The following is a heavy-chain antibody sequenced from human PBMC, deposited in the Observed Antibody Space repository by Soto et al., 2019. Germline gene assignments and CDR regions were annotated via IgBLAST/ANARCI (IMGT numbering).Heavy chain of an antibody. D-gene: IGHD2-15*01. CDR3: ARGYCSGGSCYAGEGDDAFDI. CDR1: GDSVSSNSSA. CDR2: TYYRSKWYN. J-gene: IGHJ3*02. Sequence: SQTLALPCGISGDSVSSNSSACNFIRQSPSRAVELLGRTYYRSKWYNDYAVSVKSRITINPDTPKNQFSLQLNSVTPEDTAVYYCARGYCSGGSCYAGEGDDAFDIWGQGTMVTVSS. V-gene: IGHV6-1*01.